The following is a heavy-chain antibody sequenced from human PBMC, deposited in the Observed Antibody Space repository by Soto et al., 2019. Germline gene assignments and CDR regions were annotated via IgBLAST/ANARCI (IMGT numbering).Heavy chain of an antibody. V-gene: IGHV4-59*01. CDR1: GGSISSDY. J-gene: IGHJ4*02. D-gene: IGHD3-16*02. Sequence: TSETLSLTCTVSGGSISSDYWSWIRQPPGKGLEWIAYIYYSGSTNHNPSLKSRVAISGDTSKNQFSLKLSSVTAADTAVYYCARTVIGGFDYWGQGTLVTVSS. CDR2: IYYSGST. CDR3: ARTVIGGFDY.